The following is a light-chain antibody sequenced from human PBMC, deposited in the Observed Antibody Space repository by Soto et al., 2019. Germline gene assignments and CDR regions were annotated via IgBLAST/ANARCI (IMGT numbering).Light chain of an antibody. V-gene: IGKV3-20*01. Sequence: IELTQSPWTLSLSPGERATLSCRASQSADSDDFAWYQQKRGPAPRLLIYGGSRRATVIPDRFSGGGSETDFTLTISRLEPEDYAVYQCQLSNTRMFGQGTKVEI. CDR2: GGS. CDR3: QLSNTRM. CDR1: QSADSDD. J-gene: IGKJ1*01.